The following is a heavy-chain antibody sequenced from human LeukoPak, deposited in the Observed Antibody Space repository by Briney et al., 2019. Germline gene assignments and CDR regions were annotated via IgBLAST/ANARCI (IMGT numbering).Heavy chain of an antibody. Sequence: GGSLRLSRAAAGFRASSNYLTWVRPAPGKGLEWVSVIYSDGNTFYTDSVKGRFSISRDTSKKTVYLQMKSLRAADTAVYYCARGGEHLIAWGQGALVTVSS. J-gene: IGHJ4*02. D-gene: IGHD2-21*01. CDR2: IYSDGNT. V-gene: IGHV3-66*01. CDR3: ARGGEHLIA. CDR1: GFRASSNY.